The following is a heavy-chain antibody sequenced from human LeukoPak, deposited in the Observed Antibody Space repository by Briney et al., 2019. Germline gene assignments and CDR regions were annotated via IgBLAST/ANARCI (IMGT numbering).Heavy chain of an antibody. CDR2: ISESSSFI. Sequence: KPGGSLRLSCAASGFTFRNYNMNWVRQAPGKGLEWVSSISESSSFIQYADSLKGRFAISRDNAKNSLYLQMNSLRAEDTAVYYCARQRGYCSSGVCRGWFDPWGQGTLVTVSS. J-gene: IGHJ5*02. D-gene: IGHD2-8*01. CDR1: GFTFRNYN. V-gene: IGHV3-21*01. CDR3: ARQRGYCSSGVCRGWFDP.